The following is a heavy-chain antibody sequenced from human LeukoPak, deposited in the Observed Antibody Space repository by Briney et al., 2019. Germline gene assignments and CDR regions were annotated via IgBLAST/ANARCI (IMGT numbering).Heavy chain of an antibody. CDR1: GGSVSSGTYY. J-gene: IGHJ4*02. CDR3: ARGAGITSFPHFDH. D-gene: IGHD3-10*01. V-gene: IGHV4-31*03. Sequence: SQTLSLTCTVSGGSVSSGTYYWSWISQLPGKGLEWIGYIFYSGSTYYNPSLKSRVTISVDTSLTQFSLALTSVTAADTAVYYCARGAGITSFPHFDHWGPGTLVTVSS. CDR2: IFYSGST.